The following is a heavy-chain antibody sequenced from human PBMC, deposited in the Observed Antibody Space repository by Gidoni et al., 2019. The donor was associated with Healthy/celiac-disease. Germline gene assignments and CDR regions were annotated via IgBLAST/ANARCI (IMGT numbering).Heavy chain of an antibody. V-gene: IGHV3-23*01. J-gene: IGHJ3*02. CDR2: ISGSGGST. D-gene: IGHD5-12*01. CDR3: AKYRIDGRWLPDDAFDI. Sequence: EVQLLESGGGLVQPGGSLGLSCAASGFTFSSYAMSWVRQAPGKGLAWVSAISGSGGSTYYADSVKGRFTISRDNSKNTLYLQMNSLRAEDTAVYYCAKYRIDGRWLPDDAFDIWGQGTMVTVSS. CDR1: GFTFSSYA.